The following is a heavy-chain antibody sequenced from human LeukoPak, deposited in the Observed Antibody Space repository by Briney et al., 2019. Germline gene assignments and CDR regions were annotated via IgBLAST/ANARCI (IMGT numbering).Heavy chain of an antibody. V-gene: IGHV3-21*01. Sequence: PGGSLRLSCAASGFTFSIYTMNWVRQAPGKGLEWVSSISSSNSYIYYADSVKGRFTISRDNAKNSLYLQMNSLRAEDTAVYYCARGLGYYYGSESLDYWGQGTLVTVSS. CDR2: ISSSNSYI. J-gene: IGHJ4*02. CDR1: GFTFSIYT. D-gene: IGHD3-10*01. CDR3: ARGLGYYYGSESLDY.